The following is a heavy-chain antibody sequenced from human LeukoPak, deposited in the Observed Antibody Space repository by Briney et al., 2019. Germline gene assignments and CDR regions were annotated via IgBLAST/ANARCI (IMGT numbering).Heavy chain of an antibody. Sequence: GGSLRLSCAASGFTFSSYAMHWVRQAPGKGLEWVSSISSSSSYIYYADSVKGRFTISRDNAKNSLYLQMNSLRAEDTAVYYCARVDDYGDYGGSYWGQGTLVTVSS. CDR3: ARVDDYGDYGGSY. CDR1: GFTFSSYA. D-gene: IGHD4-17*01. CDR2: ISSSSSYI. J-gene: IGHJ4*02. V-gene: IGHV3-21*01.